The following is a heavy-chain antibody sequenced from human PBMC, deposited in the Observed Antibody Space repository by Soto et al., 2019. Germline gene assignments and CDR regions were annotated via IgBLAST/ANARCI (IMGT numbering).Heavy chain of an antibody. CDR2: ISYDGSNK. J-gene: IGHJ6*02. V-gene: IGHV3-30-3*01. Sequence: QVQLVESGGGVVQPGRSLRLSCAASGFTFSSYAMHWVRQAPGKGLEWVAVISYDGSNKYYADSVKGRFTISRDNSKNTLYLQMNSLRAEDTAVYYCARDQGRGYSYGLLGMDVWGQGTTVTVSS. CDR3: ARDQGRGYSYGLLGMDV. D-gene: IGHD5-18*01. CDR1: GFTFSSYA.